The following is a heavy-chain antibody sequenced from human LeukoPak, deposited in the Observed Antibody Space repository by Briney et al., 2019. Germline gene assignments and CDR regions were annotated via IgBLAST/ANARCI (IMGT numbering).Heavy chain of an antibody. V-gene: IGHV3-23*01. CDR1: GFSLCNGT. Sequence: GGSPRVSRVASGFSLCNGTMNRVRHAPGKGRGWVSAISGSGSSTYYADSVKGRFTISRDNSKNTLYLQMNSLGAEDTALYYCAKDVRGYNRPFDYWGQGTLVTVSS. J-gene: IGHJ4*02. CDR2: ISGSGSST. CDR3: AKDVRGYNRPFDY. D-gene: IGHD3-10*02.